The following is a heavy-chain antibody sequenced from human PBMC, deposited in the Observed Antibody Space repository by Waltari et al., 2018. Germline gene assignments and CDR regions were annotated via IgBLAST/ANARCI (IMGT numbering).Heavy chain of an antibody. J-gene: IGHJ4*02. CDR2: INPRGNVI. Sequence: EVQLVESGGGLVLPGGSLRLSCAASGFTVTTYWMHWVRQAPGKGLVWVSRINPRGNVINYADSVKDRFTISRDIAKNTLHLQMSSLRAEDTAIYYCIKDAYGPNDYWGQGALVTVSS. CDR3: IKDAYGPNDY. D-gene: IGHD3-10*01. V-gene: IGHV3-74*01. CDR1: GFTVTTYW.